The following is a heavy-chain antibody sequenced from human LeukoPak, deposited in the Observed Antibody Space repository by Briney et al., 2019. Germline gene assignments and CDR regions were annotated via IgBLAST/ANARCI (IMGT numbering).Heavy chain of an antibody. D-gene: IGHD3-10*01. J-gene: IGHJ6*02. CDR3: AREEAYYYGSGSYKVTYGMDV. CDR2: INPNSGGT. Sequence: ASVKVSCKASGYTFTGYYMHWVRQAPGQGLEWMGWINPNSGGTNYAQKFQGWVTMTRDTSISTAYMELSRLRSDDTAVYYCAREEAYYYGSGSYKVTYGMDVWGQGTTVTVSS. V-gene: IGHV1-2*04. CDR1: GYTFTGYY.